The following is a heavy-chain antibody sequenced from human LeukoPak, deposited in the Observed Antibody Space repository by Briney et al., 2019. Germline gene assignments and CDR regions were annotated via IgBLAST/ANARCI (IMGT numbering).Heavy chain of an antibody. Sequence: GGSLRLSCAASGFTFSSYAMSWVRQAPGKGLEWVSAISGSGGSTYYADSVKGRFTISRDNSKNTLYLQMNSLRAEDTAVYFCSKDHFYDSNLFPVYYFDYWGQGTLVTGFS. CDR1: GFTFSSYA. D-gene: IGHD3-22*01. J-gene: IGHJ4*02. CDR2: ISGSGGST. V-gene: IGHV3-23*01. CDR3: SKDHFYDSNLFPVYYFDY.